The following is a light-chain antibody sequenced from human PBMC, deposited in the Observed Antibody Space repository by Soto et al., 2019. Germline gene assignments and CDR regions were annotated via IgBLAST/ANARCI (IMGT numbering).Light chain of an antibody. Sequence: QSALTQPPSVSGAPGQRVTISCTGSSSNIGAGYDVHWYQQLPGTAPKLLIFGNNNRPSRVPDRFSGSKSGTSASLAITGLQAEDEADYYCQSYDSSLSGSYVVFGGGTKVTVL. CDR2: GNN. CDR3: QSYDSSLSGSYVV. CDR1: SSNIGAGYD. J-gene: IGLJ2*01. V-gene: IGLV1-40*01.